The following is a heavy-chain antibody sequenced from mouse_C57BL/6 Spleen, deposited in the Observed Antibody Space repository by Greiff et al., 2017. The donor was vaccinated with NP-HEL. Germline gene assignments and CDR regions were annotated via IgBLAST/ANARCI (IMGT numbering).Heavy chain of an antibody. J-gene: IGHJ2*01. V-gene: IGHV10-1*01. Sequence: EVQLQESGGGLVQPKGSLKLSCAASGFSFNTYAMNWVRQAPGKGLEWVARIRSKSNNYATYYADSVKDRFTISRDDSESMLYLQMNNLKTEDTAMYYCVRQRPLGFDYWGQGTTLTVSS. CDR3: VRQRPLGFDY. CDR2: IRSKSNNYAT. D-gene: IGHD3-3*01. CDR1: GFSFNTYA.